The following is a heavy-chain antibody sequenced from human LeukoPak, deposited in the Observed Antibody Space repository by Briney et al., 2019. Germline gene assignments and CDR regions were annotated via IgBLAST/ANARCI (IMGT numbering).Heavy chain of an antibody. CDR3: AKDMTTAVAGTLFDC. V-gene: IGHV3-23*01. CDR2: ISGSGGST. D-gene: IGHD6-19*01. J-gene: IGHJ4*01. Sequence: SGGSLRLSCAASRFTFSSYAMSWVRQAPGKGLEWVSSISGSGGSTYYADSVKGRFTISRDNSKNTLYLQMNSLRAEDTAVYYCAKDMTTAVAGTLFDCWGQGTLVTVSS. CDR1: RFTFSSYA.